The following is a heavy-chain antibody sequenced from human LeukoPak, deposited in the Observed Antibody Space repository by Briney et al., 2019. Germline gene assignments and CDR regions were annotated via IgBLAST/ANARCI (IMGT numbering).Heavy chain of an antibody. D-gene: IGHD3-3*01. CDR3: ASYDFWSGYSIGYFDY. J-gene: IGHJ4*02. V-gene: IGHV4-30-4*08. CDR1: GGSISSGDYY. CDR2: IYYSGST. Sequence: SSETLSLTCTVSGGSISSGDYYWSWIRQPPGKGLEWIGYIYYSGSTYYNPSLKSRVTISVDTSKNQLSLKLSSVTAADTAVYYCASYDFWSGYSIGYFDYWGQGTLVTVSS.